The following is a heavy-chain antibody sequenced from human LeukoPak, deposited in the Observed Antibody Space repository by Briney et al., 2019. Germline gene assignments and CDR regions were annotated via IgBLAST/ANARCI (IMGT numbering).Heavy chain of an antibody. CDR3: ARASQDIVLMVYVDSNIDY. D-gene: IGHD2-8*01. J-gene: IGHJ4*02. CDR1: GYTFTGYY. V-gene: IGHV1-2*02. Sequence: VSVKVSCTASGYTFTGYYMHWVRQAPGQGLEWMGWINPNSGGTNYAQKFQGRVTMTRDTSISTAYMELSRLRSDDTAVYYCARASQDIVLMVYVDSNIDYWGQGTLVTVSS. CDR2: INPNSGGT.